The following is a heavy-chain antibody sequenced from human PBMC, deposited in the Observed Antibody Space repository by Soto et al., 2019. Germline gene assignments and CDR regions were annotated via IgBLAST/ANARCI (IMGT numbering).Heavy chain of an antibody. J-gene: IGHJ6*02. CDR2: ISYDGSNK. CDR1: GFTFSSYG. CDR3: AKSHGDLYYYGMDV. V-gene: IGHV3-30*18. Sequence: QVQLVESGGGVVQPGRSLRLSCAASGFTFSSYGMHWVRQAPGKGLEWVAVISYDGSNKYYADSVKGRFTISRDNSKNTLYLQMNSLRAEDTAEYYCAKSHGDLYYYGMDVWGQGTTVTGSS.